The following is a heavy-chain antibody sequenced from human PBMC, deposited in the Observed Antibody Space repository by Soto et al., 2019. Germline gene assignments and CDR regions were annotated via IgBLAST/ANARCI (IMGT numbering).Heavy chain of an antibody. Sequence: GGSLRLSCAASGFTFSSYSMNWVRQAPGKGLEWVSSISSSSSYIYYADSVKGRFTISRDNAKNSLYLQMNSLRAEDTAVYYCARARRAVVTFWAFDIWGQGTMVTVSS. CDR3: ARARRAVVTFWAFDI. D-gene: IGHD6-19*01. J-gene: IGHJ3*02. CDR2: ISSSSSYI. V-gene: IGHV3-21*01. CDR1: GFTFSSYS.